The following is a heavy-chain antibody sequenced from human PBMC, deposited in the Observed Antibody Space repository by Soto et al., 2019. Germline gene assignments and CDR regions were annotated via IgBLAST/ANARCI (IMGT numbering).Heavy chain of an antibody. CDR3: ARHDVTIRPSGWYPAF. J-gene: IGHJ4*02. CDR1: GYNFTNFW. Sequence: SLKISCKASGYNFTNFWVGWVRQMPGKRLEWLGVVYPGDSDTRYSPSFQGQVTISADKSISTTFLQWSSLEASDTGRYYCARHDVTIRPSGWYPAFWGQGTLVTVSS. CDR2: VYPGDSDT. D-gene: IGHD6-19*01. V-gene: IGHV5-51*01.